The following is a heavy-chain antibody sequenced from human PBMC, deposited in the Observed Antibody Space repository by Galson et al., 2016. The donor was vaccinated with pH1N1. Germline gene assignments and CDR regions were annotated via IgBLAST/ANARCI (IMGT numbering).Heavy chain of an antibody. CDR2: IYLGGSLI. D-gene: IGHD4-17*01. CDR3: ARQNDYGDYRGDAFDI. V-gene: IGHV5-51*01. CDR1: GHKFTSSW. Sequence: QSGAEVTKPGESLKISCKGSGHKFTSSWIGWVRQMPGKGLEWMGIIYLGGSLIRYRPSFQGQVTISADKSVNTVYLEWGSLKASDTAMYYCARQNDYGDYRGDAFDIWGQGTMVTVSS. J-gene: IGHJ3*02.